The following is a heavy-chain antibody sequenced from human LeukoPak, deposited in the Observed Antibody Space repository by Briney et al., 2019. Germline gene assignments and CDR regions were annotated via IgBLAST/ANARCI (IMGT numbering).Heavy chain of an antibody. J-gene: IGHJ4*02. Sequence: QAGGCLRLSCAAPGFTVSRNYMHWVRQAPGKGLEWVAVISYDGSNKYYADSVKGRFTISRGNSKNTLYLQMNSLRAEDTAVYYCARGEHIVATAGSPLDYWGQGTLVTVSS. D-gene: IGHD5-12*01. V-gene: IGHV3-30-3*01. CDR2: ISYDGSNK. CDR1: GFTVSRNY. CDR3: ARGEHIVATAGSPLDY.